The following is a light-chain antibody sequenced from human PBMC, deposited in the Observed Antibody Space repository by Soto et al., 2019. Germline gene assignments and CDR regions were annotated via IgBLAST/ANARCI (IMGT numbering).Light chain of an antibody. V-gene: IGKV3-20*01. CDR3: QQYYSSRT. J-gene: IGKJ5*01. CDR1: QSVSSNY. CDR2: GAS. Sequence: ENVLTQSPGTLSLSPGERATLSCRASQSVSSNYLAWYQQKPGQAPRLLIYGASIRASGVPDRFSGSGSGTDFTLTISRLQPEDFVVYYCQQYYSSRTFGQGTRLEI.